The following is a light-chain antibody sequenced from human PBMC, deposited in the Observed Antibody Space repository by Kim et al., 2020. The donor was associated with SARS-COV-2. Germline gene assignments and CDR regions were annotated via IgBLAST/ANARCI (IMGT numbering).Light chain of an antibody. Sequence: SPGERATLSCRASQSVSSSYLAWYQQKPGQAPRLLIYGASSRATGIPDRFSGSGSGTDFTLTISRLEPEDFAVYYCQQYDRSPMYTFGQGTKLEL. CDR1: QSVSSSY. V-gene: IGKV3-20*01. CDR2: GAS. J-gene: IGKJ2*01. CDR3: QQYDRSPMYT.